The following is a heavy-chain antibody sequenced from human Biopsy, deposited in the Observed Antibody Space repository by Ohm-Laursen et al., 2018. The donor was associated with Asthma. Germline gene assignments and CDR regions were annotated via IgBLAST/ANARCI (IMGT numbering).Heavy chain of an antibody. J-gene: IGHJ4*02. CDR1: GGTFSSNS. D-gene: IGHD2-2*01. V-gene: IGHV1-69*15. Sequence: SSVKVSCNASGGTFSSNSINWVRQAPGQGLEWMGRIIPNFGPTNYAQKFQGRVTISADDSTSTACMELSSLSSEDTALYYCARGPEYVRSSGALDYWGQGTLVTVSS. CDR2: IIPNFGPT. CDR3: ARGPEYVRSSGALDY.